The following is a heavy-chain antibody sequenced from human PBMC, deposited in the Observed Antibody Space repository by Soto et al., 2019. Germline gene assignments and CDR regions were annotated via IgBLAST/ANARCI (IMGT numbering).Heavy chain of an antibody. V-gene: IGHV5-51*01. CDR2: IHPGDSDT. J-gene: IGHJ6*02. CDR1: GYSFSNYW. CDR3: ARHSLELSKGPLYYYPMDV. Sequence: RGDSLNLSCKGSGYSFSNYWIGWVRQMPGKGLEWMGIIHPGDSDTRYSPSFQGQVTISADKSIRTAYLHWSSLRASDTAKYYCARHSLELSKGPLYYYPMDVWGQGTTVTVSS. D-gene: IGHD1-7*01.